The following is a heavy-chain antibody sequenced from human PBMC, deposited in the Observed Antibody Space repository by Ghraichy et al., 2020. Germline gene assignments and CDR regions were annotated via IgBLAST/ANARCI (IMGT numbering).Heavy chain of an antibody. CDR2: IYYTGTT. D-gene: IGHD1-26*01. CDR1: GGSISRSNCY. Sequence: SETLSLTCSVSGGSISRSNCYWTWIRQPPGKGLEWIASIYYTGTTYYNPSLKSRLSQSVDTSKNQFSLRLSSVTAADTSVYYCATKCSGSYSWGQGTLVTVSS. CDR3: ATKCSGSYS. V-gene: IGHV4-39*01. J-gene: IGHJ5*02.